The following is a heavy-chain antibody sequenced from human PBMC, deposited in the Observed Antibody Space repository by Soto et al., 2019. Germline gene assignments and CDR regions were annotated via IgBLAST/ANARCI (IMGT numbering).Heavy chain of an antibody. D-gene: IGHD4-4*01. V-gene: IGHV3-23*01. J-gene: IGHJ4*02. Sequence: EGQLLESGGGLVQPGGSLRLSCAASGFTFMNYAMTWVRQAPGKGLEWVSAVRGSGDRTYYADSVKGRFSITRDNSKNTLILQMNSMRAEDTAIYFCAKGYREAATGRYFDNWGQGVLVTVSS. CDR1: GFTFMNYA. CDR2: VRGSGDRT. CDR3: AKGYREAATGRYFDN.